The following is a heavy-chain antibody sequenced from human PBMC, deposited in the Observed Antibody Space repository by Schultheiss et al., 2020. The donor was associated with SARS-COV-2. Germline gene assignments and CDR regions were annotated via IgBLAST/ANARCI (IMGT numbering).Heavy chain of an antibody. V-gene: IGHV4-4*07. Sequence: SETLSLTCTVSGGSISSYYWSWIRQPAGKGLEWIGRIYTSGSTNYNPSLKSRVTISVDTSKNQFSLKLSSVTAADTAVYYCARGLREKYYYGSGSYYNNGWFDPWGQGTLVTVSS. D-gene: IGHD3-10*01. CDR2: IYTSGST. J-gene: IGHJ5*02. CDR1: GGSISSYY. CDR3: ARGLREKYYYGSGSYYNNGWFDP.